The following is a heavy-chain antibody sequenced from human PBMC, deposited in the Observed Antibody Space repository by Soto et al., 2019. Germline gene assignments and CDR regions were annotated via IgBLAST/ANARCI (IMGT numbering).Heavy chain of an antibody. J-gene: IGHJ6*02. V-gene: IGHV1-69*13. Sequence: ASVKVSCKASGGTFSSYAISWVRQAPGQGLEWMGGIIPIFGTANYAQKFQGRVTITADESTSTAYLELSSLRSEDTAVYYCARESMSRSLASGTVYYYYYGMDVWGQGTTVTVSS. D-gene: IGHD3-3*01. CDR3: ARESMSRSLASGTVYYYYYGMDV. CDR1: GGTFSSYA. CDR2: IIPIFGTA.